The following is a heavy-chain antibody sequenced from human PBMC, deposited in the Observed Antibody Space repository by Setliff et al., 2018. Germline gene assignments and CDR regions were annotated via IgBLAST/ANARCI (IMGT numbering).Heavy chain of an antibody. Sequence: SETLSLTCTVSGGSISSSSYYWGWIRQPPGKGLEWIGSIYYSGSTYYNPSLKSRVTISVDTSKNQFSLKLSSVTAADTAVYYCARVPTIRFGELYRNDYWDQGTLVTVSS. CDR2: IYYSGST. D-gene: IGHD3-10*01. CDR1: GGSISSSSYY. V-gene: IGHV4-39*07. J-gene: IGHJ4*02. CDR3: ARVPTIRFGELYRNDY.